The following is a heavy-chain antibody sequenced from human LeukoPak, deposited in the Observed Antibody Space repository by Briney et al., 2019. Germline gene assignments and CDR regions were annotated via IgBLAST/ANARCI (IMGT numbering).Heavy chain of an antibody. J-gene: IGHJ3*02. CDR2: ISYDGSNK. CDR1: GFTFSSYG. D-gene: IGHD6-13*01. CDR3: ASGVGSSVIAAAGADAFDI. Sequence: GGSLRLSCAASGFTFSSYGMHWVRQAPGKGLEWVAVISYDGSNKYYADSVKGRFTISRDNSKNTLYLQMNSLRAEDTAVYYCASGVGSSVIAAAGADAFDIWGQGTMVTVSS. V-gene: IGHV3-30*03.